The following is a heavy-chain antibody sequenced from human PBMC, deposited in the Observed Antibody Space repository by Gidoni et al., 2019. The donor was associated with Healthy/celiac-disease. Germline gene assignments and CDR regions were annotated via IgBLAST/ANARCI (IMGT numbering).Heavy chain of an antibody. CDR1: GFSLSTSGVG. D-gene: IGHD3-10*01. J-gene: IGHJ5*02. CDR2: IYWDDDK. CDR3: AHTNTYYYGSGTDGGNWFDP. V-gene: IGHV2-5*02. Sequence: QITLKESGPTLVKPTQTLTLTCTFSGFSLSTSGVGVGWIRQPPGKALEWLALIYWDDDKRYSPSLKSRLTITKDTSKNQVVLTMTNMDPVDTATYYCAHTNTYYYGSGTDGGNWFDPWGQGTLVTVSS.